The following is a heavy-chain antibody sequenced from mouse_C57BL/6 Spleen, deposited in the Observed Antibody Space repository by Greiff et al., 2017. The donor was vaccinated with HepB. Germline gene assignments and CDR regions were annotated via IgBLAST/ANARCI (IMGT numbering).Heavy chain of an antibody. V-gene: IGHV1-54*01. CDR2: INPGSGGT. Sequence: QVQLQQSGAELVRPGTSVKVSCKASGYAFTNYLIEWVKQRPGQGLEWIGVINPGSGGTNYNEKFKGKATLTADKSSSTAYMQLSSLTSEDSAVYFCARDIGYDSFDYWGQGTTLTVSS. CDR1: GYAFTNYL. D-gene: IGHD2-14*01. CDR3: ARDIGYDSFDY. J-gene: IGHJ2*01.